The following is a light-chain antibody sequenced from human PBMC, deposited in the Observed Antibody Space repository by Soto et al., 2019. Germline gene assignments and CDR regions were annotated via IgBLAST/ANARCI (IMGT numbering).Light chain of an antibody. CDR1: QSISSW. CDR3: QQYNSYSGT. CDR2: DAS. V-gene: IGKV1-5*01. J-gene: IGKJ1*01. Sequence: DIQMTQSPSTLSASVGDRVTITCRARQSISSWLAWYQQKPGKAPKLLIYDASSLESGVPSRFSGSGSGTEFTLTISSLQPDDFATYYCQQYNSYSGTFVQGTKVEIK.